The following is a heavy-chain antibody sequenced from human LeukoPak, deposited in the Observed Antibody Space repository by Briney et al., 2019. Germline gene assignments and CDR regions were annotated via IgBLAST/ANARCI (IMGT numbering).Heavy chain of an antibody. CDR1: GDSVSSNSVT. Sequence: SQTLSLTCAISGDSVSSNSVTWNWIRQSPSRGLEWLGRAYYRSTWYNDYAVSVRGRIAVNPDTSKNQFSLHLNSVTPEDTAVYYCARRLTQYDCFDPWGQGILVTVSS. D-gene: IGHD2-2*01. CDR3: ARRLTQYDCFDP. V-gene: IGHV6-1*01. CDR2: AYYRSTWYN. J-gene: IGHJ5*02.